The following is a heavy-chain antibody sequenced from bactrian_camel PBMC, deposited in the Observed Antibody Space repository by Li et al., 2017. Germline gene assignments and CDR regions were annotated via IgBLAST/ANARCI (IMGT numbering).Heavy chain of an antibody. D-gene: IGHD2*01. CDR2: IDSDGST. V-gene: IGHV3S53*01. J-gene: IGHJ4*01. CDR3: AATHYRLAFGLLGTPGEYQY. CDR1: RDIYTFYC. Sequence: HVQLVESGGGSVQAGGSLRLSCTFSRDIYTFYCLGWFRQAPGKEREAVVRIDSDGSTKYADSVKDRFTISKDNDKNTLYLQMNMLKPEDTAIYYCAATHYRLAFGLLGTPGEYQYWGQGTQVTVS.